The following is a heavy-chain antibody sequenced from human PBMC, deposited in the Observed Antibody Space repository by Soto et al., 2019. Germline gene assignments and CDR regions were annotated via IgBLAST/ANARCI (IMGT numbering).Heavy chain of an antibody. CDR3: AKGRSYYYYYGVDV. J-gene: IGHJ6*02. V-gene: IGHV3-23*01. CDR1: GFTFRHCV. CDR2: IIDSGGST. Sequence: GSLRLSCAASGFTFRHCVNGWVRQAPGKGLEWVSDIIDSGGSTYYADSVKGRFTISRDNSKSTLYLQMNSLRAEDTALYYCAKGRSYYYYYGVDVWGQGTTVTVSS.